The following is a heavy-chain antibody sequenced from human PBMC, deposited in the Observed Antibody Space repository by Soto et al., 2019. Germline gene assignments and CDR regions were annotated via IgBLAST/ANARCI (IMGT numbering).Heavy chain of an antibody. V-gene: IGHV1-58*01. Sequence: QMQLEQSGPEVKKPGTSVKVSCKASGFTFTSSAFQWVRQARGQRREWIGWIAVGSGYTSYAQRFQVRVTLTRDMSTATTYMELSRLTSEDTAIYYCAADATAWQQMVPSDYWGQGTLVTVSS. CDR1: GFTFTSSA. D-gene: IGHD2-8*01. J-gene: IGHJ4*02. CDR2: IAVGSGYT. CDR3: AADATAWQQMVPSDY.